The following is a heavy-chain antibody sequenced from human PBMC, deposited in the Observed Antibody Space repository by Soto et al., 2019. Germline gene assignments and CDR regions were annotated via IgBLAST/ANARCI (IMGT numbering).Heavy chain of an antibody. Sequence: SETLSLTCTVSGGSISSGGYYWSCIRQHPGKGLEWIGYIYYSGSTYYNPSLKSRVTISVDTSKNQFSLKLSSVTAADTAVYYCARDREYGATDVWGKGTTVTVSS. J-gene: IGHJ6*04. V-gene: IGHV4-31*03. D-gene: IGHD4-17*01. CDR1: GGSISSGGYY. CDR3: ARDREYGATDV. CDR2: IYYSGST.